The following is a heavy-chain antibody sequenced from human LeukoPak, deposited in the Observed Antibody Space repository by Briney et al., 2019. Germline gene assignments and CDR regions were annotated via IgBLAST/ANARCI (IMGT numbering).Heavy chain of an antibody. CDR1: GFTFSSYG. V-gene: IGHV3-30*18. CDR3: AKEDCSGGSCYSRALGAFDI. J-gene: IGHJ3*02. D-gene: IGHD2-15*01. CDR2: ISYDGSNK. Sequence: GGSLRLSCAASGFTFSSYGMHWVRQAPGKGLEWVAVISYDGSNKYYADSVKGRFTISRDNSKSTLYLQMNSLRAEDTAVYYCAKEDCSGGSCYSRALGAFDIWGQGTMVTVSS.